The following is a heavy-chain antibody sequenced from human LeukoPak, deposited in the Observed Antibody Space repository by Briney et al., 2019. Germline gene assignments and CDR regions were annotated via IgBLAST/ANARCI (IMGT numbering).Heavy chain of an antibody. V-gene: IGHV4-39*01. CDR2: LYYSGGT. CDR1: GGSISSSSY. CDR3: ARGYDGSGYYYRNWYFDL. D-gene: IGHD3-22*01. Sequence: SETLSLTCTVSGGSISSSSYWGWIRQPPGKGLEWIGSLYYSGGTYYNPSLKSRVTISVDTSKNQFSLKLSSVTAADTAVYYCARGYDGSGYYYRNWYFDLWGRGTLVTVSS. J-gene: IGHJ2*01.